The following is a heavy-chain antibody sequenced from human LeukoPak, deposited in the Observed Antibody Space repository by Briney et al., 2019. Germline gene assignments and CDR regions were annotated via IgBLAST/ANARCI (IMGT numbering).Heavy chain of an antibody. CDR3: ARGAGLRDGYNYGY. J-gene: IGHJ4*02. CDR2: INHSGST. Sequence: PSGTLSLTCDVYGGSFSGYYWSWIRQPPGKGLEWIGEINHSGSTNYNPSLKSRVTISVDTSKNQFSLKLSSVTAADTAVYYCARGAGLRDGYNYGYWGQGTLVTVSS. D-gene: IGHD5-24*01. CDR1: GGSFSGYY. V-gene: IGHV4-34*01.